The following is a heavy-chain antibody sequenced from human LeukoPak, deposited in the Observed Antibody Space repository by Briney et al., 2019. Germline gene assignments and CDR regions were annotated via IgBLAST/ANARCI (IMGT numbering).Heavy chain of an antibody. V-gene: IGHV1-18*04. D-gene: IGHD5-18*01. CDR3: ARAEDTAMVFDY. CDR1: GYTFTGYY. J-gene: IGHJ4*02. CDR2: INPNSGNT. Sequence: ASVKVSCKASGYTFTGYYMHWVRQAPGQGLEWMGWINPNSGNTNYAQKLQGRVTMTTDTSTSTAYMELRSLRSDDTAVYYCARAEDTAMVFDYWGQGTLVTVSS.